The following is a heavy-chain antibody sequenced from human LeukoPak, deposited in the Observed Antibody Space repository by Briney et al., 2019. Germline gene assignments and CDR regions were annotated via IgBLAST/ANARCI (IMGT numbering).Heavy chain of an antibody. Sequence: PGGSLRLSCAASGFTFSSYAMHWVRQAPGKGLEWVAFIRYDGSSKYYADSVKGRFTISRDNSKNTLYLQMNSLRAEDTSVYYCARAFYDFWSGYSFDYWGQGTLVTVSS. CDR3: ARAFYDFWSGYSFDY. D-gene: IGHD3-3*01. V-gene: IGHV3-30*02. J-gene: IGHJ4*02. CDR1: GFTFSSYA. CDR2: IRYDGSSK.